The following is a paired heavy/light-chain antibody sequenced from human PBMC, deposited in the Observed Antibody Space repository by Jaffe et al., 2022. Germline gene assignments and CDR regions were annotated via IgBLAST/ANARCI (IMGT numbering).Light chain of an antibody. Sequence: QSALTQPASVSGSPGQSITISCTGTSSDVGGYNYVSWYQQLPGKAPKLMIFDVRNRPSGVSDRFSGSKSGNTASLTISGLQAEDEADYYCSSYTTSDTLYVFGTGTKVTVL. J-gene: IGLJ1*01. CDR2: DVR. CDR3: SSYTTSDTLYV. V-gene: IGLV2-14*01. CDR1: SSDVGGYNY.
Heavy chain of an antibody. V-gene: IGHV3-72*01. J-gene: IGHJ4*02. D-gene: IGHD3-10*01. Sequence: EVHLVESGGGLVQPGGSLRLSCAASGFTFSDNYMGWVRQAPGKGLEWVGRIRNKVERYTTEYAASVKGTFTISRDDSKNSLYLQMNSLKVEDTAVYFCAREFYFKYDFWGQGILVTVSS. CDR1: GFTFSDNY. CDR2: IRNKVERYTT. CDR3: AREFYFKYDF.